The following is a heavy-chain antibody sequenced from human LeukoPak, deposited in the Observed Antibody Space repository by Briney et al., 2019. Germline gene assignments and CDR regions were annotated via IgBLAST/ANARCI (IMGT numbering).Heavy chain of an antibody. Sequence: SETLSLTCSVSGGAISIYYWSWIRQPPGKGLEWIGYIYNSGSTNYNPSLKSRVTISVDTSKNQFSLKLSSVTAADTAVYYCACLTTADAFDIWGQGTKVTVSS. CDR2: IYNSGST. CDR1: GGAISIYY. D-gene: IGHD3-22*01. J-gene: IGHJ3*02. CDR3: ACLTTADAFDI. V-gene: IGHV4-59*01.